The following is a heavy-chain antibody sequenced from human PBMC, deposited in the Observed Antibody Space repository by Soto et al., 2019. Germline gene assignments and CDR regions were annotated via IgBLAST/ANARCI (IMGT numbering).Heavy chain of an antibody. CDR3: ARSAAGRYDMDV. Sequence: QVQLQESGPGLVKPSQTLSLTCTVSGASISSGDYYWSWIRQPPGKGLEWIGYIHYSGSTDYNPSLKGRPAMSIDTSRNQFSLNMNSVTAADTAVYYCARSAAGRYDMDVWGQGTTVTVSS. V-gene: IGHV4-30-4*01. D-gene: IGHD3-10*01. CDR2: IHYSGST. J-gene: IGHJ6*02. CDR1: GASISSGDYY.